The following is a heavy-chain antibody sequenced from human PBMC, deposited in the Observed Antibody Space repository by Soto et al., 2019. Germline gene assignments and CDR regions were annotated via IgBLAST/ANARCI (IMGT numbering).Heavy chain of an antibody. D-gene: IGHD2-2*01. V-gene: IGHV1-69*01. Sequence: QVQLVQSGAEVKKPGSSVKVSCKTSGDTFSSYGINWVRLAPGQGLEWMGGIKPVFGSPVYARKFEGRLTMTADESASTAYMQLSSLKSEDTAVYYCARVGGHCSSTSCVDFWCQGTLITVSS. CDR2: IKPVFGSP. CDR1: GDTFSSYG. J-gene: IGHJ4*02. CDR3: ARVGGHCSSTSCVDF.